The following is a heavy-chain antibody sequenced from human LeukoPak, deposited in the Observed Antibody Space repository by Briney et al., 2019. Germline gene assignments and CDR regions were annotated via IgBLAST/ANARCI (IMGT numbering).Heavy chain of an antibody. CDR1: GFPFSSYS. J-gene: IGHJ4*02. Sequence: GGSQRLSCEASGFPFSSYSMNWVRQAPGKGLEWVSSISSSSSYIYYADSVKGRFTISRDNAKNSLYLQMNSLRAEDTAVYYCARDLSGSSGWSYYFDYWGQGTLVTVSS. CDR3: ARDLSGSSGWSYYFDY. V-gene: IGHV3-21*01. D-gene: IGHD6-19*01. CDR2: ISSSSSYI.